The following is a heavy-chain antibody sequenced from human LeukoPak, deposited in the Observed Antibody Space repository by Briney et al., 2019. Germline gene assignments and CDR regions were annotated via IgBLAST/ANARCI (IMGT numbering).Heavy chain of an antibody. Sequence: ASVKVSCKVSGYTLTELSMHWVRQAPGKGLEWMGGFDPEDGETIYAQKFQGRVTMTEDTSTDTAYMELSSLRSEDTAVYYCATDRDSSSWFKLPDYYFDYWGQGTLVTVSS. J-gene: IGHJ4*02. CDR1: GYTLTELS. V-gene: IGHV1-24*01. D-gene: IGHD6-13*01. CDR2: FDPEDGET. CDR3: ATDRDSSSWFKLPDYYFDY.